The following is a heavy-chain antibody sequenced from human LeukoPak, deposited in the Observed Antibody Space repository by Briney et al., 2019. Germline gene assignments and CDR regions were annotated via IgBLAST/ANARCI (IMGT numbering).Heavy chain of an antibody. V-gene: IGHV3-7*01. Sequence: PSETLSLTCTVSGGSISSSSYYWGWIRQPPGKGLEWVANIKQDGSEKYYVDSVKGRFTISRDNAKNSLYLQMNSLRAEDTAVYYCARDAYDFWSGYLDYWGQGTLVTVSS. J-gene: IGHJ4*02. CDR3: ARDAYDFWSGYLDY. CDR1: GGSISSSSYY. D-gene: IGHD3-3*01. CDR2: IKQDGSEK.